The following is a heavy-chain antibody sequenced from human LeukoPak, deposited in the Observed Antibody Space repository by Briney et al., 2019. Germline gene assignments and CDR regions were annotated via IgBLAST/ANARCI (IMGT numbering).Heavy chain of an antibody. J-gene: IGHJ5*02. CDR2: ISGSGGST. CDR1: GFTFSSYA. V-gene: IGHV3-23*01. Sequence: PGGSLRLSCAASGFTFSSYAMSWVRQAPGKGLEWVSAISGSGGSTYYADSAKGRFTISRDNSKNTLYLQMNSLRAEDTAVYYCAKDDDYGDYYNWFDPWGQGTLVTVSS. CDR3: AKDDDYGDYYNWFDP. D-gene: IGHD4-17*01.